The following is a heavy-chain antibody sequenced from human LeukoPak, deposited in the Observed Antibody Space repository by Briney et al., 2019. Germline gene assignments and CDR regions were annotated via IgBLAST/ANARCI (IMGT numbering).Heavy chain of an antibody. Sequence: GGSLRLSCAASGFTFSSYSMNWVRQAPGKGLEWVSSISSSSSYIYYADSVKGRFTISRDNAKNSLYLQMNSLRAEDTAVYYCAKNFYGSGSYLEGRFDYWGQGTLVTVSS. D-gene: IGHD3-10*01. V-gene: IGHV3-21*01. CDR2: ISSSSSYI. CDR3: AKNFYGSGSYLEGRFDY. J-gene: IGHJ4*02. CDR1: GFTFSSYS.